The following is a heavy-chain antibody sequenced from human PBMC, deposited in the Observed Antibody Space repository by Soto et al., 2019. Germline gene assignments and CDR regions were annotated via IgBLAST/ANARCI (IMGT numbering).Heavy chain of an antibody. J-gene: IGHJ5*02. CDR1: GGSISSSSYY. Sequence: PSETLSLTCTVSGGSISSSSYYWDWIRQPPGKGLEWIGSIYYSGSTYYNPSLKSRVTISVDTSKNQFSLKLSSVTAADTAVYYCARSSIAAAGIHWFDPWGQGTLVTVSS. CDR3: ARSSIAAAGIHWFDP. V-gene: IGHV4-39*01. D-gene: IGHD6-13*01. CDR2: IYYSGST.